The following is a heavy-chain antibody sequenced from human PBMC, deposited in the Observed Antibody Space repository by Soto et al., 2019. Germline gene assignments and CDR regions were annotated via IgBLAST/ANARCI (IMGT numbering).Heavy chain of an antibody. D-gene: IGHD2-2*01. CDR3: ARGPHCSSTSCYVGDAFDI. CDR2: INPNSGGT. J-gene: IGHJ3*02. CDR1: GYTFTGYY. V-gene: IGHV1-2*02. Sequence: ASVKVSCKASGYTFTGYYMHWVRQAPGQGLEWMGWINPNSGGTNYAQKFQGRVTMTRDTSISTAYMELRSLRSDDTAVYYCARGPHCSSTSCYVGDAFDIWGQGTMVTVSS.